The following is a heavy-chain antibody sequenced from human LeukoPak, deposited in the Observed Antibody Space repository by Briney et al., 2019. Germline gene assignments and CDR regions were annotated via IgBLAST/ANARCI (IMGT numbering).Heavy chain of an antibody. V-gene: IGHV3-21*04. CDR1: GITFKNYN. CDR2: IGSASSYV. J-gene: IGHJ2*01. Sequence: GGSLRLSCAASGITFKNYNINWVRQAPGKGLEWVAFIGSASSYVFYADSVKGRFTISRDNAKNSLYLQMNSLRAEDTAVYYCARDPDWYFDLWGRGTLVTVSS. CDR3: ARDPDWYFDL.